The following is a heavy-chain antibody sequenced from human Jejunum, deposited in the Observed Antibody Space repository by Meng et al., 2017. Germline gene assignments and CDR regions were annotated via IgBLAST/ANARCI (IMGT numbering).Heavy chain of an antibody. CDR3: AREPGGQGAADY. Sequence: QVQLVQSGIEVKKPGASVKLACKASGYIFTNYGISWMRQAPGQRLEWLGWISPYNGDTDYAQRLQGRVTLTTDTSTTTAYMELRSLRSDDTAVYFCAREPGGQGAADYWGQGTLVTVSS. CDR1: GYIFTNYG. CDR2: ISPYNGDT. V-gene: IGHV1-18*01. J-gene: IGHJ4*02. D-gene: IGHD1-26*01.